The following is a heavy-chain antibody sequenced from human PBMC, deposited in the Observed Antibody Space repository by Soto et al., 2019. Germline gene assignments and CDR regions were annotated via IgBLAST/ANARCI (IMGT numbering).Heavy chain of an antibody. CDR1: GGSISSSSYY. Sequence: SETLSLTCTVSGGSISSSSYYWGWIRQPPGKGLEWIGSIYYSGSTYYNPSLKSRVTISVDTSKNQFSLKLSSVTAADTAVYYCARGRLRAGYLKNWSHFDYWGQGTLVTVSS. CDR2: IYYSGST. D-gene: IGHD1-1*01. J-gene: IGHJ4*02. V-gene: IGHV4-39*01. CDR3: ARGRLRAGYLKNWSHFDY.